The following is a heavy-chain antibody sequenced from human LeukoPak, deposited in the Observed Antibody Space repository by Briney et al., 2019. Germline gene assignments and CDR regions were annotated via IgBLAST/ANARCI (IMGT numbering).Heavy chain of an antibody. V-gene: IGHV3-11*01. J-gene: IGHJ6*03. Sequence: GGSLRLSCAASGFTFSDYYMSWIRQAPGKGLEWVSYISSSGSTIYYADSVKGRFTISRDNAKNSLYLQMNSLRAEDTAVYYCARVHIDYYYCYMDVWGKGTTVTVSS. CDR3: ARVHIDYYYCYMDV. CDR2: ISSSGSTI. CDR1: GFTFSDYY.